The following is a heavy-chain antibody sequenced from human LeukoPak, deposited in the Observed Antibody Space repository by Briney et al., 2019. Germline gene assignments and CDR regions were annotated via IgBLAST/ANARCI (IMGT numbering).Heavy chain of an antibody. V-gene: IGHV4-34*01. Sequence: SETLSLTCAVYGGSFSGYYWSWIRQPPGKGLEWIGEINHSGSTNYNPSLKSRVTISVDTSKNQFSLKLSSVTAADTAVYYCAALLTVAGAFDYWGQGTLVTVSS. J-gene: IGHJ4*02. CDR3: AALLTVAGAFDY. CDR1: GGSFSGYY. CDR2: INHSGST. D-gene: IGHD6-19*01.